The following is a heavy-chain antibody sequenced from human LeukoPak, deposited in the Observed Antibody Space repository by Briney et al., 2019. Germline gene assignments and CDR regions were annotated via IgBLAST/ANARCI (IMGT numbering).Heavy chain of an antibody. J-gene: IGHJ4*02. Sequence: SETLSLTCTVSGGSISSGDYYWSWIRQPPGKGLEWIGYIYYSVSTYYNPSLKSRVTISVDTSKNQFSLKLSSVTAADTAVYYCARRQLGYCSSTSCYRGAPFDYWGQGTLVTVSS. CDR3: ARRQLGYCSSTSCYRGAPFDY. V-gene: IGHV4-30-4*08. CDR1: GGSISSGDYY. D-gene: IGHD2-2*01. CDR2: IYYSVST.